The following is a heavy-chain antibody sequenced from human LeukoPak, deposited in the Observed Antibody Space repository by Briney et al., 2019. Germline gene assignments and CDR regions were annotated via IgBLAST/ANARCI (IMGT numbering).Heavy chain of an antibody. J-gene: IGHJ4*02. CDR1: GYTFTSYG. D-gene: IGHD3-22*01. Sequence: ASVKVSCKASGYTFTSYGISWVRQAPGQGLEWMGWISAYNGNTNYAQKLQGRVTMTTDTSTSTAYMELRSLRSDDTAVYYCARDLHYYDSSGYYIFDYWGRGTLVTVSS. CDR3: ARDLHYYDSSGYYIFDY. V-gene: IGHV1-18*01. CDR2: ISAYNGNT.